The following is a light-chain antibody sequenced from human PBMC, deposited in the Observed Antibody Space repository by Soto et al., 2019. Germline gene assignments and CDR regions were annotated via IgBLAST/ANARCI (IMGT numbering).Light chain of an antibody. CDR2: GAS. CDR3: QQYAGSPPWT. V-gene: IGKV3-20*01. Sequence: ETVLTQSPGTLSLSPGERATLSCRASQSVSSSYLAWYQQKPGQAPRLLIYGASSRATGIPDRFSGSGSGTDFTLTISRLAPEDFAVYYCQQYAGSPPWTFGQGTKVAIK. CDR1: QSVSSSY. J-gene: IGKJ1*01.